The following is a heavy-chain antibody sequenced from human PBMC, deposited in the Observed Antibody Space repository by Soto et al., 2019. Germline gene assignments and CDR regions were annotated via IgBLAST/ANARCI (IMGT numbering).Heavy chain of an antibody. J-gene: IGHJ4*02. V-gene: IGHV4-61*01. Sequence: PSETLSLTCTVSGGSVSSGSYYWSWIRQPPGKGLEWIGYIYYSGSTNYNPSLKSRVTISVDTSKNKSSLKLNSVTAADTAVYYCARGSYGHQTFDYWGQGTLVTVSS. CDR1: GGSVSSGSYY. D-gene: IGHD5-18*01. CDR2: IYYSGST. CDR3: ARGSYGHQTFDY.